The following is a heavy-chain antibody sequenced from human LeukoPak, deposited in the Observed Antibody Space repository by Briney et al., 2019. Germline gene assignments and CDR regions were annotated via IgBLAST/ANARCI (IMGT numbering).Heavy chain of an antibody. D-gene: IGHD3-3*01. J-gene: IGHJ6*03. V-gene: IGHV4-61*02. CDR2: IYTSGST. CDR3: ASSDFWSGSGYYYYYMDV. CDR1: GGSISSGSYY. Sequence: SQTLSLTCTVSGGSISSGSYYWSWIRQPAGKGLKWIGRIYTSGSTNYNPSLKSRVTISVDTSKNQFSLKLSSVTAADTAVYYCASSDFWSGSGYYYYYMDVWGKGTTVTVSS.